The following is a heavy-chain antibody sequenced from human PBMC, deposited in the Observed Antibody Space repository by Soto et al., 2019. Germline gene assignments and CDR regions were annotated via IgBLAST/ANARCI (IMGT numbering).Heavy chain of an antibody. V-gene: IGHV3-64*01. D-gene: IGHD5-12*01. Sequence: GGSLRLSCAASGFTFSSYAMHWVRQAPGKGLEYVSAISSNGGSTYYANSVKGRFTISRDNSKNTLYLQMGSLRAEDMAVYYCARSGYEYWRQGTLVTVSS. CDR3: ARSGYEY. CDR1: GFTFSSYA. J-gene: IGHJ4*02. CDR2: ISSNGGST.